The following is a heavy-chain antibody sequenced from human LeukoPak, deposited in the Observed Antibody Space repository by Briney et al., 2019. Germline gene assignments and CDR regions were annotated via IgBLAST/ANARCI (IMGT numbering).Heavy chain of an antibody. CDR3: ARADMAYFDY. Sequence: ASVKVSCKASGYIFTSYEINWVRQAPGQGLEWMGWMNPNSANTGYGQNFQGRVTMTWNTSISTAYMELSGLRSEDTAVYFCARADMAYFDYWGQGTLVTVSS. J-gene: IGHJ4*02. CDR1: GYIFTSYE. D-gene: IGHD5-24*01. V-gene: IGHV1-8*01. CDR2: MNPNSANT.